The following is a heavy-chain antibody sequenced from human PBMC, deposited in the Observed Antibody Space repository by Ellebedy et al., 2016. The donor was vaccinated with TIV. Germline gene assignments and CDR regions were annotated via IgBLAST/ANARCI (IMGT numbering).Heavy chain of an antibody. CDR1: GYSFTDYW. CDR2: IYPGDSDI. D-gene: IGHD6-13*01. V-gene: IGHV5-51*01. CDR3: ARHAGSWFSGGSKAVVY. Sequence: GGSLRLSCKGFGYSFTDYWIGWVRQMPGKGLEWTGIIYPGDSDIRYSPSFQGQVTISADKSISTAYLQWSSLKASDTAMYYCARHAGSWFSGGSKAVVYWGQGTLVTVSS. J-gene: IGHJ4*02.